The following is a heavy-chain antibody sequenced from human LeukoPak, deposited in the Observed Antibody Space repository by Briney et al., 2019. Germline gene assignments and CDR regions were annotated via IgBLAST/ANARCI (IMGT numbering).Heavy chain of an antibody. CDR3: ARGDYYASGSYYNRWFDP. V-gene: IGHV5-10-1*01. CDR2: IDPSDSYT. J-gene: IGHJ5*02. CDR1: GYTFTSYW. Sequence: GESLKISCKASGYTFTSYWISWVRQMPGKGLEWMGRIDPSDSYTYYGPSFQGHVTISADRSITTAYLQWSSLKASDTAIYYCARGDYYASGSYYNRWFDPWGQGTLVTVSS. D-gene: IGHD3-10*01.